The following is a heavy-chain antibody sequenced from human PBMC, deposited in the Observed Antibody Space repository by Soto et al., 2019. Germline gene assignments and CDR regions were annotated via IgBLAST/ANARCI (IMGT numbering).Heavy chain of an antibody. CDR2: ISSRGDRT. CDR1: EFTFSRYA. Sequence: RVSLRLSRAGSEFTFSRYALNWVRQATRKGLERLSIISSRGDRTSYAGSVKGRFTISRDDSKNTLFLHMNSLGAEDTAVYYCAKETGYSYGFQPNALDVWGQGTTVAVSS. J-gene: IGHJ6*01. CDR3: AKETGYSYGFQPNALDV. V-gene: IGHV3-23*01. D-gene: IGHD5-18*01.